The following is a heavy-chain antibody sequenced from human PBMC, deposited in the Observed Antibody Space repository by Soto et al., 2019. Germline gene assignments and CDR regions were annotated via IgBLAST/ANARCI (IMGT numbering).Heavy chain of an antibody. CDR3: AGDRQYSGSYYYYYGVDV. V-gene: IGHV4-59*01. Sequence: PSETLSLTCTVSVGSISSYYWSWIRQPPGKGLEWIGYIYYSGSTNYNPSLKSRATISVDTSKNQFSLRLSSVTAADTAVYYCAGDRQYSGSYYYYYGVDVWGQGTTVTVSS. CDR1: VGSISSYY. CDR2: IYYSGST. D-gene: IGHD1-26*01. J-gene: IGHJ6*02.